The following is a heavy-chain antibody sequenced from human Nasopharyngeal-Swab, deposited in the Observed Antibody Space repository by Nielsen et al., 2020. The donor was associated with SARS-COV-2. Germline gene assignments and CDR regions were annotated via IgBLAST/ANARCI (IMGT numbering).Heavy chain of an antibody. CDR1: GGTFSSYA. D-gene: IGHD6-13*01. CDR2: IIPIFGTA. Sequence: SVKVSCKASGGTFSSYAISWVRQAPGQGLEWMGGIIPIFGTANYAQKFQGRVTITADESTSTAYMELSSLRSGDTAVYYCARDLGGDSSSWTPPFDYWGQGTLVTVSS. CDR3: ARDLGGDSSSWTPPFDY. V-gene: IGHV1-69*13. J-gene: IGHJ4*02.